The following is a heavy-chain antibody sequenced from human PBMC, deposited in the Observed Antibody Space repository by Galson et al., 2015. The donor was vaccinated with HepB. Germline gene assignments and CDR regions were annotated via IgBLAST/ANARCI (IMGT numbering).Heavy chain of an antibody. CDR2: TYYRSKWYS. CDR3: TRVAHLGRGMNV. D-gene: IGHD3-10*01. J-gene: IGHJ6*02. Sequence: CAISGDSVSRDTVGWNWIRQSPSRGLEWLGRTYYRSKWYSDYAISVKSRIIINADSSTTPFFLQLNSVTPEDTAVYYCTRVAHLGRGMNVWGQGTTVTV. V-gene: IGHV6-1*01. CDR1: GDSVSRDTVG.